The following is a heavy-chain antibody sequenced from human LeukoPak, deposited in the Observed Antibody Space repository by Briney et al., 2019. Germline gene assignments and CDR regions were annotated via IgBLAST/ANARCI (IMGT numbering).Heavy chain of an antibody. CDR1: GFTFSSYA. Sequence: GGSLRLSCAASGFTFSSYAMSWVRQAPGKGLEWVSAISGSGGSTYYADSVKGRFTISRDNSKNTLYLQMNSLRAEDTAVYYCALMLDSSGYYYAYYGMDVWGQGTTVTVSS. V-gene: IGHV3-23*01. J-gene: IGHJ6*02. CDR2: ISGSGGST. D-gene: IGHD3-22*01. CDR3: ALMLDSSGYYYAYYGMDV.